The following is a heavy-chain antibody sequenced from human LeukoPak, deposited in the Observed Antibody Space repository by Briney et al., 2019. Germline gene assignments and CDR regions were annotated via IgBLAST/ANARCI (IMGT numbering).Heavy chain of an antibody. CDR1: GYSFASYG. CDR3: ARVGRDCSSINCYWEDWFDP. D-gene: IGHD2-2*01. CDR2: ISGSTGNT. Sequence: ASVKVSCKASGYSFASYGITWVREAPGQGPEWIGWISGSTGNTHYAQNVQGRVTMTTDTATSTAYMELRSLGSDDTAVYYCARVGRDCSSINCYWEDWFDPWGQGTLVIVSS. V-gene: IGHV1-18*04. J-gene: IGHJ5*02.